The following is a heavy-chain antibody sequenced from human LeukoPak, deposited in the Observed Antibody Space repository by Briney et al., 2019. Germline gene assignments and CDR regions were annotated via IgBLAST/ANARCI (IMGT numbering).Heavy chain of an antibody. CDR2: IFSGGSP. J-gene: IGHJ6*03. CDR1: GFAFSKNY. V-gene: IGHV3-66*02. Sequence: QTGGSLRLSCAASGFAFSKNYMSWVRLALGKGLARVSAIFSGGSPYYADSVKGRFTICRDISKKTVYLKMHGLIVEDTALYSSARELPPIYNLDVWGKGITVTVSS. D-gene: IGHD1-26*01. CDR3: ARELPPIYNLDV.